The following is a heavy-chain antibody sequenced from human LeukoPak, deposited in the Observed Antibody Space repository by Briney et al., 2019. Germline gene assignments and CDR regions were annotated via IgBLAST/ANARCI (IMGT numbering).Heavy chain of an antibody. V-gene: IGHV3-74*01. J-gene: IGHJ3*02. Sequence: GGSLRLSCAASGFTFSSYAMSWVRQAPGKGLVWVSRINSDGSSTSYADSVKGRFTISRDNAKNTLYLQMNSLRAEDTAVYYCARITMVRGARDRAFDIWGQGTMVTVSS. D-gene: IGHD3-10*01. CDR3: ARITMVRGARDRAFDI. CDR2: INSDGSST. CDR1: GFTFSSYA.